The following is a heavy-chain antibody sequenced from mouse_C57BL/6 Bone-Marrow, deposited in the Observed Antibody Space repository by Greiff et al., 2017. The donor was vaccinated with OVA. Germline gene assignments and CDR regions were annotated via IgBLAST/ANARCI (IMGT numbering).Heavy chain of an antibody. D-gene: IGHD2-12*01. J-gene: IGHJ4*01. Sequence: QVQLQQPGAELVKPGASVKLSCKASGYTFTSYWMHWVKQRPGQGLEWIGMIHPNSGSTNYNEKFKSKAPLTVDKSSSTDYMQLSSLTAEDSAVYYCARVYYSYHRYAMDYWGQGTSVTVSS. CDR3: ARVYYSYHRYAMDY. CDR1: GYTFTSYW. V-gene: IGHV1-64*01. CDR2: IHPNSGST.